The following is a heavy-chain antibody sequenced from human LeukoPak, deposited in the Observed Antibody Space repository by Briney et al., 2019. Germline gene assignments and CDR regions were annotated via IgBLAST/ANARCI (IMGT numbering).Heavy chain of an antibody. D-gene: IGHD6-6*01. CDR3: ARVKYSSSDYFDY. CDR1: GGSISSYY. Sequence: SETLSLTCTVSGGSISSYYWSWIRQPPGKGLEWIGYIYYSGSTNYNPSLKSRVTISVDTPKNQFSLKLSSVTAADTAVYYCARVKYSSSDYFDYWGQGTLVTVSS. CDR2: IYYSGST. V-gene: IGHV4-59*01. J-gene: IGHJ4*02.